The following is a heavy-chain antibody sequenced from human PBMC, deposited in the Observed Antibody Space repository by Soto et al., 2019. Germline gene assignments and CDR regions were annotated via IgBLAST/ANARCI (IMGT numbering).Heavy chain of an antibody. J-gene: IGHJ4*02. CDR1: GGSISSSSYY. D-gene: IGHD4-17*01. CDR3: ARNSIKSDYGDFIDY. CDR2: IYYSGST. Sequence: SETLSLTCTVYGGSISSSSYYWGWIRQPPGKGLEWIGSIYYSGSTYYNPSLKSRVTISVDTSKNQFSLKLSSVTAADTAVYYCARNSIKSDYGDFIDYWGQGTLVTVSS. V-gene: IGHV4-39*07.